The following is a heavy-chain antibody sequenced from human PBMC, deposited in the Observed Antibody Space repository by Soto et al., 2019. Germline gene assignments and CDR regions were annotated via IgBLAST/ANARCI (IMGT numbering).Heavy chain of an antibody. CDR3: AHPRGYGVFDAYDI. V-gene: IGHV3-23*01. J-gene: IGHJ3*02. CDR1: GFTFSTYA. Sequence: EAQLLESGGGLVQPGGSLRISCVASGFTFSTYAMSWVRQAPGKGLEWVSALTPSGGETYYADSVKGRFTISRDNSMNALYLQMNSLRIEDTAVYYCAHPRGYGVFDAYDIWGQGTMVTVSS. D-gene: IGHD4-17*01. CDR2: LTPSGGET.